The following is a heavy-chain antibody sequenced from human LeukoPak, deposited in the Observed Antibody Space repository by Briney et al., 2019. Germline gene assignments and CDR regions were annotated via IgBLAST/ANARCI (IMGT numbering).Heavy chain of an antibody. J-gene: IGHJ4*02. CDR1: GFTFSSYG. Sequence: GGSLRLSCAASGFTFSSYGMHWVRETPGRGLEWVAVIWYDGSNKYYADSVNGRFTISRDNSKNTLYLQMNSLRAEDTAVYYCARSLVGAIPIGYWGQGTLVTVSS. CDR3: ARSLVGAIPIGY. V-gene: IGHV3-33*01. D-gene: IGHD1-26*01. CDR2: IWYDGSNK.